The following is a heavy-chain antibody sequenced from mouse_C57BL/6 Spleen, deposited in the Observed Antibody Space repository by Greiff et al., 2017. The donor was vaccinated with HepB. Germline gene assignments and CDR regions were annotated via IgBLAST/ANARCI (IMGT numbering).Heavy chain of an antibody. D-gene: IGHD2-4*01. CDR2: IDPETGGT. J-gene: IGHJ4*01. Sequence: VQLQQSGAELVRPGASVTLSCKASGYTFTDYEMHWVKQTPVHGLEWIGAIDPETGGTAYNQKFKGKAILTADKSSSTAYMELRSLTSEDSAVYYCTRSDYGDAMDYWGQGTSVTVSS. CDR3: TRSDYGDAMDY. V-gene: IGHV1-15*01. CDR1: GYTFTDYE.